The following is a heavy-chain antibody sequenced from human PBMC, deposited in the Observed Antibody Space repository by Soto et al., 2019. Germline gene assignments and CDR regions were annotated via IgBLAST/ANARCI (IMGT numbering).Heavy chain of an antibody. D-gene: IGHD4-4*01. Sequence: QVQLVQSGAEVKKPGASVRVSCKASGYTFTNYYIDWVRQAPGQGLEWMGIINPNGGSTTYVQKFQGRVTMTRDTSTSTVYMELSSLRSEDTAVYYCARAACTTVTNSLNDVFDVWGQGTMVTVSS. CDR1: GYTFTNYY. J-gene: IGHJ3*01. V-gene: IGHV1-46*03. CDR3: ARAACTTVTNSLNDVFDV. CDR2: INPNGGST.